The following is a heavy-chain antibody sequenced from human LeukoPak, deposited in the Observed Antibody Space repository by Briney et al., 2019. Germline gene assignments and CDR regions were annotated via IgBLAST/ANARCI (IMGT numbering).Heavy chain of an antibody. CDR2: ISYDGSNK. J-gene: IGHJ4*02. Sequence: GGSLRLSCTASGFTFGDYVMSWVRQAPGKGLEWVAVISYDGSNKYYADSVKGRFTISRDNSKNTLYLQMNSLRAEDTAVYYCAKDGRYFDWLSSYYLDYWGQGTLVTVSS. CDR1: GFTFGDYV. D-gene: IGHD3-9*01. CDR3: AKDGRYFDWLSSYYLDY. V-gene: IGHV3-30*18.